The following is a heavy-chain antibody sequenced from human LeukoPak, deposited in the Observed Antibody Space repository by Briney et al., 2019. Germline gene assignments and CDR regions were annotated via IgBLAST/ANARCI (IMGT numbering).Heavy chain of an antibody. Sequence: GGXLRLSCAASGFTFSSCGMHWVRQAPGKGLEWVTFIRNDGTTKYYADSVKGRFTISRDNSKNTLYLQMNILRAEDTAVYYCAGGTVTTFDYWGQGTLVTVSS. V-gene: IGHV3-30*02. D-gene: IGHD4-11*01. CDR1: GFTFSSCG. CDR2: IRNDGTTK. J-gene: IGHJ4*02. CDR3: AGGTVTTFDY.